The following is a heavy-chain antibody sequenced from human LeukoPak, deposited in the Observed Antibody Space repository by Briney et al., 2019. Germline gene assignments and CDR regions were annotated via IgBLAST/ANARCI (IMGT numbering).Heavy chain of an antibody. CDR2: ISFDGSNK. CDR1: RFSFSAYD. V-gene: IGHV3-30*18. J-gene: IGHJ4*02. D-gene: IGHD3-16*01. Sequence: PGRSLSLTCTVSRFSFSAYDMHCVRQAPGKGLEWVAFISFDGSNKYYADSVKGRFTISRDNSKNTLYLQMNSLRTEDTAVYYCAKELCYGVNLLCPYWGRGTLVTVSS. CDR3: AKELCYGVNLLCPY.